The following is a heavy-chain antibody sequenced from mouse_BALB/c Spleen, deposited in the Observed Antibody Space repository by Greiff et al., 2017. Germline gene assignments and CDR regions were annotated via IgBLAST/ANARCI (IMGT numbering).Heavy chain of an antibody. V-gene: IGHV14-3*02. J-gene: IGHJ2*01. CDR2: IDPANGNT. CDR1: GFNIKDTY. CDR3: ARSYDYDGFDY. Sequence: EVKLVESGAELVKPGASVKLSCTASGFNIKDTYMHWVKQRPEQGLEWIGRIDPANGNTKYDPKFQGKATITADTSSNTAYLQLSSLTSEDTAVYYCARSYDYDGFDYWGQGTTLTVSS. D-gene: IGHD2-4*01.